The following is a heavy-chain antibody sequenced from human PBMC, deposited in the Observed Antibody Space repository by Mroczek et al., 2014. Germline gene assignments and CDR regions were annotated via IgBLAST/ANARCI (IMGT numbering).Heavy chain of an antibody. V-gene: IGHV5-51*06. D-gene: IGHD3-16*02. Sequence: SGAEVKKPGESLKISCKGSGYSFTSYWIGWVRQMPGKGLEWMGIIYPGDSDTRYSPSFQGQVTISADKSISTAYLQWSSLKASDTAMYYCATPGGGYDYVWGSYRPTPPDYWGQGTPGHRLL. CDR3: ATPGGGYDYVWGSYRPTPPDY. CDR1: GYSFTSYW. CDR2: IYPGDSDT. J-gene: IGHJ4*02.